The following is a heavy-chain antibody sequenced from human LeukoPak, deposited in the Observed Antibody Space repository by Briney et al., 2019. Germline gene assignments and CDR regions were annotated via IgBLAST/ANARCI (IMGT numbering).Heavy chain of an antibody. CDR3: ARRLWWFDY. J-gene: IGHJ4*02. CDR2: FSGSGNSA. D-gene: IGHD4/OR15-4a*01. Sequence: GGSLRLSCAASGFTFSSYWMHWVRQAPGKGLEWVAGFSGSGNSAHYADSVKGRFTISRDDSKSTLSLHMNSLGAEDTAVYYCARRLWWFDYWGQGTLVTVSS. V-gene: IGHV3-23*01. CDR1: GFTFSSYW.